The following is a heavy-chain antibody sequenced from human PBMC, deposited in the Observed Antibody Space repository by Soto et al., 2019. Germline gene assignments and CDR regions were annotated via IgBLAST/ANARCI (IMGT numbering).Heavy chain of an antibody. CDR1: GGSISSSSYY. CDR3: AKGLVVVTAMGGVYFDY. Sequence: QLQLQESGPGLVKPSETLSLTCTVSGGSISSSSYYWGWIRQPPGKGLEWIGSIYYSGSTYYNPSLKSRVTISVDTSKNQFSLKRSSVTAADTAVYYCAKGLVVVTAMGGVYFDYWGQGTLVTVSS. D-gene: IGHD2-21*02. J-gene: IGHJ4*02. CDR2: IYYSGST. V-gene: IGHV4-39*01.